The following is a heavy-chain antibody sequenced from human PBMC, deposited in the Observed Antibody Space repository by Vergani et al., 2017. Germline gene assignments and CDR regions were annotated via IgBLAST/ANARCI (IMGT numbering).Heavy chain of an antibody. J-gene: IGHJ6*04. CDR1: GFTFSSYW. D-gene: IGHD3-3*01. V-gene: IGHV3-7*01. Sequence: EVQLVESGGGLVQPGGSLRLSCAASGFTFSSYWMSWVRQAPGKGLEWVANIKQDGSEKYYVDSVKGRFPISRDNAKNSLYLQMNSLRAEDTAVYYCARDPDKNTIFGVVISEDVWGKGTTVTVSS. CDR3: ARDPDKNTIFGVVISEDV. CDR2: IKQDGSEK.